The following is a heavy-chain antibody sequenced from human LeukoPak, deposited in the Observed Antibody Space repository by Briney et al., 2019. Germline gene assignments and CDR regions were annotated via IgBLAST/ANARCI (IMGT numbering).Heavy chain of an antibody. CDR1: GFTVSGNY. CDR2: IYSGGTT. J-gene: IGHJ4*02. Sequence: GGSLRLSCAVSGFTVSGNYMNWVRQSPGKGLEWVSMIYSGGTTYYADSVKGRFTISRDNSKNTLYLQMNSLRAEDTAVYYCARDLYGDTAMVYFDYWGQGTLVTVSS. V-gene: IGHV3-66*01. D-gene: IGHD5-18*01. CDR3: ARDLYGDTAMVYFDY.